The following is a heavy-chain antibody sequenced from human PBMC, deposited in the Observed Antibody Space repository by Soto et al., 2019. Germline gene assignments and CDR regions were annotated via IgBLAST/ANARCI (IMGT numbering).Heavy chain of an antibody. Sequence: QVQLVESGGGVVQPGRSLRLSCAASGFTFSSYGMHWVRQAPGKGLEWVAVISYDGSNKYYADSVKGRFTISRDNSKNTLYLQMNSLSAEDTAVYYCAKDLLGPGRAYGMDVWGQGTTVTVSS. V-gene: IGHV3-30*18. J-gene: IGHJ6*02. CDR2: ISYDGSNK. CDR1: GFTFSSYG. CDR3: AKDLLGPGRAYGMDV. D-gene: IGHD7-27*01.